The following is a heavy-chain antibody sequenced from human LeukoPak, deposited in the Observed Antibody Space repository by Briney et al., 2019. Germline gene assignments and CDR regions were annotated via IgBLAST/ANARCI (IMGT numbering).Heavy chain of an antibody. D-gene: IGHD3-22*01. Sequence: ASVKVSCKASGHTFTSYYMQWVRHAPGQGLEWMGIFNPSGGSTSYAQKLQGRVTMTRDTSTSTVYMELSSLRSEDTAVYYWARGNHYYDSSGYHDPFDYWGQGTLVTVSS. CDR3: ARGNHYYDSSGYHDPFDY. V-gene: IGHV1-46*04. CDR2: FNPSGGST. CDR1: GHTFTSYY. J-gene: IGHJ4*02.